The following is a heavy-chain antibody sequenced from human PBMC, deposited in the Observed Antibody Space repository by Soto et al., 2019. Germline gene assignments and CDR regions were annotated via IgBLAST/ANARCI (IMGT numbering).Heavy chain of an antibody. V-gene: IGHV4-59*01. CDR2: IYYSGST. D-gene: IGHD1-26*01. CDR1: GGSINNYY. J-gene: IGHJ5*02. CDR3: ARRAAALPTIREDNGFDP. Sequence: QMQLQESGPGLVKPSETLSLTCTVSGGSINNYYWNWIRQPPGKGLEWIGHIYYSGSTKYNPSLEMRVTIALDTSKNQFTLNLYSVTAADTAVYFCARRAAALPTIREDNGFDPWGQGTLVTVSS.